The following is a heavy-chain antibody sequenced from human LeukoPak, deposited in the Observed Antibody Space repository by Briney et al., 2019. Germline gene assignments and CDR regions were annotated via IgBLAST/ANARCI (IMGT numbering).Heavy chain of an antibody. CDR2: IFYSGST. V-gene: IGHV4-39*07. CDR3: ARDGGYRNWFDP. CDR1: GGSISGTTYY. J-gene: IGHJ5*02. D-gene: IGHD5-12*01. Sequence: SETLSLTCTVSGGSISGTTYYWGWIRQPPGKGLEWIGSIFYSGSTYYNPSLKSRVTISVDTSKNQFSLRLSSVTAADTAVYYCARDGGYRNWFDPWGQGTLVTVSS.